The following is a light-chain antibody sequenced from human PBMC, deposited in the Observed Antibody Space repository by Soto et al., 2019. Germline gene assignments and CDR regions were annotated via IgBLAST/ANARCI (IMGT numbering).Light chain of an antibody. Sequence: DFQLTQSPSSLSASVGDRVTITCRASQGISRYLVWYQQKPGKVPKLLISEASTLESGVPSRFSGGGFGTDFTLTISSLQPEDFAIYYCHQVYRYPLTFGGGTKVEIK. CDR2: EAS. CDR1: QGISRY. V-gene: IGKV1-9*01. J-gene: IGKJ4*01. CDR3: HQVYRYPLT.